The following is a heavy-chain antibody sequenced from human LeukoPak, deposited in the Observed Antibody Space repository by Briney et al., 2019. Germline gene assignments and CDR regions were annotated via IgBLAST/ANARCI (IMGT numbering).Heavy chain of an antibody. CDR2: ISSSSRTI. D-gene: IGHD6-13*01. J-gene: IGHJ6*03. CDR1: GFTFSNYA. V-gene: IGHV3-48*02. CDR3: KGSSWYNYYYMDV. Sequence: GGSLRLSCAASGFTFSNYAMNWVRQAPGKELEWVSYISSSSRTIHYADSMKGRFTISRDNAKNSLYLQMNSLRDEDTAVYYCKGSSWYNYYYMDVWGKGTTVTVSS.